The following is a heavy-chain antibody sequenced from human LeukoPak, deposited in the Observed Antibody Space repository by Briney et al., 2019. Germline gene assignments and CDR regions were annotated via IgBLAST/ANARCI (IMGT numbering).Heavy chain of an antibody. D-gene: IGHD3-22*01. CDR2: INPNSGGT. J-gene: IGHJ4*02. V-gene: IGHV1-2*02. Sequence: ASVKVSRKASGYTFTDYYMHWVRQAPGQGLEWMGWINPNSGGTNYAHKFQGRVNMTRDTSISTAYMELSRLRSDDTAVYYCARPLYYYDSSGYYPLGYWGQGTLVTVYS. CDR3: ARPLYYYDSSGYYPLGY. CDR1: GYTFTDYY.